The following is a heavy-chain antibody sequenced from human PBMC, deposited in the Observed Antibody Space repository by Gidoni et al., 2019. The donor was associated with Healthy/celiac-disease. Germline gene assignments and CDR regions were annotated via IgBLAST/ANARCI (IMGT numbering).Heavy chain of an antibody. CDR1: VGSISSYY. Sequence: QVQLQESGPGLVKPSETLSLTCTVSVGSISSYYWSWIRQPPGKGLEWIGYIYYSGGTNYNPSLKSRVTISVDTSKNQFSLKLSSVTAADTAVYYCARGDSSGYYYALWGQGTLVTVSS. V-gene: IGHV4-59*01. CDR3: ARGDSSGYYYAL. D-gene: IGHD3-22*01. CDR2: IYYSGGT. J-gene: IGHJ4*02.